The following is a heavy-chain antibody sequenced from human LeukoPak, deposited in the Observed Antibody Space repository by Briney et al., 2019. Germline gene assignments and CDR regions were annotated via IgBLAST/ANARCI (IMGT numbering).Heavy chain of an antibody. CDR3: ARARTYCGGDCPYFDF. J-gene: IGHJ4*02. CDR1: GYTFTGYY. V-gene: IGHV1-2*02. Sequence: ASVKVSCKASGYTFTGYYMHWVRQAPGQGLEWMGWINPNSGGTNYAQKFQGRVTMTRDTSISTAYMELSSLRSDDTAVYYCARARTYCGGDCPYFDFWGQGTLVTVSS. CDR2: INPNSGGT. D-gene: IGHD2-21*02.